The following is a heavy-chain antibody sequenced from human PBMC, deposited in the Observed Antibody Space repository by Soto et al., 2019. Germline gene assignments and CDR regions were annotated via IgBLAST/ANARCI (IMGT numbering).Heavy chain of an antibody. V-gene: IGHV4-34*01. CDR2: INHSGST. D-gene: IGHD3-10*01. Sequence: QVQLQQWGAGLLKPSETLSLTCAVYGGSFSGYYWSWIRQPPGKGLEWIGEINHSGSTNYNPSLKSRVTISVDTSKNQFSLKLSSVTAADTAVYYCARGGLYYGSGSYYKWGQGTLVTVSS. J-gene: IGHJ4*02. CDR3: ARGGLYYGSGSYYK. CDR1: GGSFSGYY.